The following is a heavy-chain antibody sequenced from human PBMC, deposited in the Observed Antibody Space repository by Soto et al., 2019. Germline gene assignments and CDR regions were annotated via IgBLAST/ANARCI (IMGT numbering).Heavy chain of an antibody. CDR2: IYYSGST. J-gene: IGHJ2*01. Sequence: SETLSLTCTVSGGSISSYYWSWIRQPPGKGLEWIGYIYYSGSTNYTPSLKSRVTISVDTSKNQFSLKLSSVTAAYTAVYYCAREVNSIAVAGTGIKWNKREDWYFDLWGRGTLVTVSS. CDR1: GGSISSYY. CDR3: AREVNSIAVAGTGIKWNKREDWYFDL. D-gene: IGHD6-19*01. V-gene: IGHV4-59*01.